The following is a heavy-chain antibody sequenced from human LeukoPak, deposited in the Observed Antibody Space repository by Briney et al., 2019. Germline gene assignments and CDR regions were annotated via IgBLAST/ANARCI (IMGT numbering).Heavy chain of an antibody. CDR2: MNPNSGNT. CDR3: ARPSALGFAGSGNHYYYGMDV. J-gene: IGHJ6*02. V-gene: IGHV1-8*01. CDR1: GYTFTSYD. Sequence: GASVKVSCKASGYTFTSYDINWVRQATGQGLEWMGWMNPNSGNTGYAQKFQGRVTMTRNTSISTAYMELSSLRSEDTAVYYCARPSALGFAGSGNHYYYGMDVWGQGTTVTVSS. D-gene: IGHD3-10*01.